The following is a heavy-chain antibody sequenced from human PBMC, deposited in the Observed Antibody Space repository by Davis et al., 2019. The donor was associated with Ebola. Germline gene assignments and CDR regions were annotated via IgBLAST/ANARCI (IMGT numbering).Heavy chain of an antibody. J-gene: IGHJ6*02. V-gene: IGHV1-24*01. CDR2: FDPEDGET. D-gene: IGHD3-3*01. Sequence: ASVKVSCKVSGYTLTELSMHWVRQAPGKGLEWMGGFDPEDGETIYAQKFQGRVTMTEDTSTDTAYMELSSLRSEDTAVYYCATATEAYYDFWSGPTALGMDVWGQGTTVTVSS. CDR3: ATATEAYYDFWSGPTALGMDV. CDR1: GYTLTELS.